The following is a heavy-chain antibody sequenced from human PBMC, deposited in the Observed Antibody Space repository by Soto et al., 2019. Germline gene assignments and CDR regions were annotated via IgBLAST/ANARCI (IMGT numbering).Heavy chain of an antibody. Sequence: VQLVQSGAEVKKPGASVKVSCKASGYTFTAYYMHWVRQAPGQGLEWMGWINPNSGGTYHAQYFQGRLTMTRDTSTTTAYMELASLRSDDTAVYYCARGGGRGYNELDPWGHGTLVIVSS. CDR2: INPNSGGT. D-gene: IGHD5-12*01. CDR1: GYTFTAYY. V-gene: IGHV1-2*02. CDR3: ARGGGRGYNELDP. J-gene: IGHJ5*02.